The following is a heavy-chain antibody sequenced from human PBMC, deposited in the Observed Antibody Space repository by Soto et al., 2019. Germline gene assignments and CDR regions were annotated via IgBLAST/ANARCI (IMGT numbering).Heavy chain of an antibody. V-gene: IGHV1-46*01. Sequence: QVQLVQSGAEVKKPGASVKVSCKASGYTFTSHYMHWVRQAPGQGLEWMGIINPSGGSTSYAQKFQGRVTMTRDTSTSTVYMELSSLRSEDTAVYYCAREPNYCSSTSCPYGMDVWGQGTTVTVSS. J-gene: IGHJ6*02. D-gene: IGHD2-2*01. CDR2: INPSGGST. CDR1: GYTFTSHY. CDR3: AREPNYCSSTSCPYGMDV.